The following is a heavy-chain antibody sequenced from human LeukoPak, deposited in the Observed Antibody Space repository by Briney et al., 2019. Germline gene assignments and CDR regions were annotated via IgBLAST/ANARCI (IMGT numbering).Heavy chain of an antibody. V-gene: IGHV1-69*10. CDR2: IIPILGIA. D-gene: IGHD6-19*01. J-gene: IGHJ4*02. CDR3: ARYLSSGWVDY. CDR1: GYTFTGYY. Sequence: SVKVSCKASGYTFTGYYMHWVRQAPGQGLEWMGWIIPILGIANYAQKFQGRVTITADKSTSTAYMELSSLRSEDTAVYYCARYLSSGWVDYWGQGTLVTVSS.